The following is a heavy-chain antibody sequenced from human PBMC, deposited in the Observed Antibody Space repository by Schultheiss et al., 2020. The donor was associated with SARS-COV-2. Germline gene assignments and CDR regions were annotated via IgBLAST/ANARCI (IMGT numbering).Heavy chain of an antibody. CDR2: IYHSGST. CDR1: GGSISSSSYY. CDR3: ASYPHVSDWFDYYYYYGMDV. V-gene: IGHV4-30-2*01. D-gene: IGHD3/OR15-3a*01. J-gene: IGHJ6*02. Sequence: SETLSLTCTVSGGSISSSSYYWSWIRQPPGKGLEWIGYIYHSGSTYYNPSLKSRVTISVDRSKNQFSLKLSSVTAADTAVYYCASYPHVSDWFDYYYYYGMDVWGQGTTVTVSS.